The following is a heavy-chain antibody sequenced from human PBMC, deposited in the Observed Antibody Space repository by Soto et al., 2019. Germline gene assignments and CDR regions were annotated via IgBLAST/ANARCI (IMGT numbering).Heavy chain of an antibody. CDR3: TRHRGYSRGYWGQDF. D-gene: IGHD5-12*01. Sequence: QVQLVQSGTEVKKPGSSVKVSCNASGGVFGSYAINWVRQAPGQGLDWMGGIVPMFDTTNYAQRFQGRVTVTADESTSTVYLELTRLRSEDTGMYYCTRHRGYSRGYWGQDFWGQGTLVTVSS. J-gene: IGHJ4*02. V-gene: IGHV1-69*01. CDR1: GGVFGSYA. CDR2: IVPMFDTT.